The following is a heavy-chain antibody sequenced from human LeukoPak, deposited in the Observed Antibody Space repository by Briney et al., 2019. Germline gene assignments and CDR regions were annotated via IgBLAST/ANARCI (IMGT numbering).Heavy chain of an antibody. D-gene: IGHD3-9*01. CDR3: ARSYYDILTGYYWGPNFDY. CDR1: GGSISSYY. V-gene: IGHV4-59*01. CDR2: IYYSGST. Sequence: SETLSLTCTVSGGSISSYYWSWIRQPPGKGLEWIGYIYYSGSTNYNPSLKSRVTISVDTSKNQFSLKLSSVTAADTAVYYCARSYYDILTGYYWGPNFDYWGQGTLVTVSS. J-gene: IGHJ4*02.